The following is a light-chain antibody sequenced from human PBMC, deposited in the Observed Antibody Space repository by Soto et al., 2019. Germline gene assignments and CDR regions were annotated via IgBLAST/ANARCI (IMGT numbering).Light chain of an antibody. CDR1: SSDVGGYKY. CDR2: EVN. J-gene: IGLJ1*01. Sequence: QSALTQPPSASGSPGQSVTISCTGTSSDVGGYKYVSWYQQHPGKAPKLMIFEVNKRPSGVPDRFSGSKSGNTASLTVSGLQAEDEADYYCSSYAGINNLGVFGTGTKVNVL. V-gene: IGLV2-8*01. CDR3: SSYAGINNLGV.